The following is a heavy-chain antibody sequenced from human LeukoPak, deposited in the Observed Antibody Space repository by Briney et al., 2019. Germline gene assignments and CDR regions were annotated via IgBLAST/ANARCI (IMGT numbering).Heavy chain of an antibody. CDR1: GFTFSSYA. CDR2: VSGSDSTT. D-gene: IGHD3-16*01. V-gene: IGHV3-23*01. CDR3: AKGLSTLVWGDFDY. J-gene: IGHJ4*02. Sequence: GGSLRLSCSASGFTFSSYAMSWVRQAPGKGLEWASVVSGSDSTTYYTDSVKGRFTISRDSSLNTVYLEMNSLRADDTAVYYCAKGLSTLVWGDFDYWGQGSLVTVSS.